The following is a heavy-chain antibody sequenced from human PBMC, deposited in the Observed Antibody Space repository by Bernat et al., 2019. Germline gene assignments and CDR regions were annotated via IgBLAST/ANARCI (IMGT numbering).Heavy chain of an antibody. V-gene: IGHV4-30-4*08. CDR2: IYYSGST. CDR3: ARGSVAGKVDY. J-gene: IGHJ4*02. Sequence: KESGPTLVKPTQTLTLTCAFSGFSLSTSGVGVGWIRQPPGKGLEWIGYIYYSGSTYYNPSLKSRVTISVDTSKNQFSLKLSSVTAADTAVYYCARGSVAGKVDYWGQGTLVTVSS. CDR1: GFSLSTSGVG. D-gene: IGHD6-19*01.